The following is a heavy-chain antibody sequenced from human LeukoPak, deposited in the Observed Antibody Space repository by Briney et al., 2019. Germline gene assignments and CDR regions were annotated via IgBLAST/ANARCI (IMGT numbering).Heavy chain of an antibody. CDR2: IRSKPYGGTT. V-gene: IGHV3-49*03. Sequence: GGSLRLSCTASGFIFDDYAMSWFRQAPGKGLEWVSFIRSKPYGGTTEYAASVKGRFTISRDDSKSIVYLQMNSLKTEDTAIYYCAKRSFDYWGQGTLVTVSS. CDR1: GFIFDDYA. CDR3: AKRSFDY. J-gene: IGHJ4*02.